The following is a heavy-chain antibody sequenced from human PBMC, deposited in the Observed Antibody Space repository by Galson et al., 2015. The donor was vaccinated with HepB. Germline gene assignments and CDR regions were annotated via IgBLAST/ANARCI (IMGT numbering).Heavy chain of an antibody. J-gene: IGHJ4*02. CDR2: INNDGTNT. D-gene: IGHD3-22*01. CDR3: ARLRGHDYDGAYYRALDY. Sequence: SLRLSCAASGFNFSTYWMHWVRQGPGKGLVWVSRINNDGTNTKYADSVKGRFTVSRDNPTNTLYLQMNNLRGEDTAVYFCARLRGHDYDGAYYRALDYWGQGTLVTVSS. CDR1: GFNFSTYW. V-gene: IGHV3-74*03.